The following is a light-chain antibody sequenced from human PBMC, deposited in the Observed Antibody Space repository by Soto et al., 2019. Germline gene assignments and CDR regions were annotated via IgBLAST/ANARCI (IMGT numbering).Light chain of an antibody. V-gene: IGKV3D-15*01. CDR1: RSVATN. Sequence: EIVMTQSPATLSLSPGERATLSCRASRSVATNLAWYQQTPGQAPRLLIYGASTRATALPPRFSASGSGTEFTLTISSPQPEDSAVYYCQQYNSWPWTFGQGTKVDI. J-gene: IGKJ1*01. CDR3: QQYNSWPWT. CDR2: GAS.